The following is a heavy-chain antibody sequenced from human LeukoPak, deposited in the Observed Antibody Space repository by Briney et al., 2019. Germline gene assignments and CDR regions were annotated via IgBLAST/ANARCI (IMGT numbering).Heavy chain of an antibody. D-gene: IGHD3-9*01. V-gene: IGHV3-30*02. Sequence: GGSLRLSCAASGFTFSSYGMHWVRQAPGKGLEWVAFIRYDGSNKYYADSVKGRFTISRDNSKNTLYLQMNSLRAEDTAVYYCAREYYDILTGSFLGAFDIWGQGTMVTVSS. CDR1: GFTFSSYG. CDR3: AREYYDILTGSFLGAFDI. J-gene: IGHJ3*02. CDR2: IRYDGSNK.